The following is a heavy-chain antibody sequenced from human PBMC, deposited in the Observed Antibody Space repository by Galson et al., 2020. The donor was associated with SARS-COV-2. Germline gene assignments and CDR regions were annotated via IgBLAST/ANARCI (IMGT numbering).Heavy chain of an antibody. CDR1: GGSISSGGYY. CDR2: IYYSGST. V-gene: IGHV4-31*03. J-gene: IGHJ2*01. D-gene: IGHD5-12*01. CDR3: AGVSVEMATKRGGYWYFDL. Sequence: SETLSLTCTVSGGSISSGGYYWSWIRQHPGKGLEWIGYIYYSGSTYYNPSLKSRVTISVDTSKNQFSLKLSSVTAADTAVYYCAGVSVEMATKRGGYWYFDLWGRGTLVTVSS.